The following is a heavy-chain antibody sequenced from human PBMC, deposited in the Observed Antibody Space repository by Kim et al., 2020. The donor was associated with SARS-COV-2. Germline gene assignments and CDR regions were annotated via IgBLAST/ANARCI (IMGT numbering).Heavy chain of an antibody. CDR1: GFTFSSYS. D-gene: IGHD5-12*01. CDR2: ISSSSSTI. V-gene: IGHV3-48*02. CDR3: ARLRGYSGYDYFDY. Sequence: GGSLGLSCAASGFTFSSYSMNWVRQAPGKGLEWVSYISSSSSTIYYADSVKGRFTISRDNAKNSLYLQMNSLRDEDTAVYYCARLRGYSGYDYFDYWGQGTLVTVSS. J-gene: IGHJ4*02.